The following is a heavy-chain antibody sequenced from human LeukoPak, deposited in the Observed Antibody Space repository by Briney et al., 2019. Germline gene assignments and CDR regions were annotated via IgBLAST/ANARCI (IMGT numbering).Heavy chain of an antibody. CDR1: GFTFNTFA. Sequence: GKSLRLSCAASGFTFNTFAMSWVRQAPGEGLEWISVIGGSSGTTYYADSVKGRFTISRDNSKNMLFLQMNNLRADDTAVYYCARGKGTSWKYYFGSWGQGTLVTVSS. D-gene: IGHD1-1*01. J-gene: IGHJ4*02. CDR3: ARGKGTSWKYYFGS. CDR2: IGGSSGTT. V-gene: IGHV3-23*01.